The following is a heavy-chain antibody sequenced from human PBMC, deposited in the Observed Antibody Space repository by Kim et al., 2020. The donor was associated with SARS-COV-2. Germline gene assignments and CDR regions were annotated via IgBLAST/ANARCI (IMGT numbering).Heavy chain of an antibody. D-gene: IGHD1-26*01. Sequence: NPPLKSRVTIAGDTSKNQFALKLSSVTAADTAVYYCARDGTVSSGWYFDLWGRGTLVTVSS. CDR3: ARDGTVSSGWYFDL. V-gene: IGHV4-59*01. J-gene: IGHJ2*01.